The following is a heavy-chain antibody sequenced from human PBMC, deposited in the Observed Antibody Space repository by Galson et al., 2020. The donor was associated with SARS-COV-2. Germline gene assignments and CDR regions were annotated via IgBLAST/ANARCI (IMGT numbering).Heavy chain of an antibody. CDR3: ASGHWYFDL. Sequence: GGSLRLSCAASGLSFGSYWMAWVRQAPGKGLEWLANIAHDGSDKNYVDSVRGRITTSRDNARNSLYLQMNSLRVDDTAVYYCASGHWYFDLWGRGTLVTVSS. CDR2: IAHDGSDK. CDR1: GLSFGSYW. V-gene: IGHV3-7*01. J-gene: IGHJ2*01.